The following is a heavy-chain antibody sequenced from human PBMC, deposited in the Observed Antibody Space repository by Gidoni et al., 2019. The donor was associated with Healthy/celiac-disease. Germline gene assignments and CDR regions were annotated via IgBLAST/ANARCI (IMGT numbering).Heavy chain of an antibody. D-gene: IGHD6-13*01. CDR1: GYSFPSYW. CDR2: IYPGDSDT. V-gene: IGHV5-51*03. Sequence: ELQLVQSGAAVKKPGESLTISCTCSGYSFPSYWIGWVRQMPGKGLEWMGIIYPGDSDTRYSPSFQGQVTISADKAISTAYLQWSSLKASDTAMYYCARRLSEAGTRAFDYWGQGTLVTVSS. J-gene: IGHJ4*02. CDR3: ARRLSEAGTRAFDY.